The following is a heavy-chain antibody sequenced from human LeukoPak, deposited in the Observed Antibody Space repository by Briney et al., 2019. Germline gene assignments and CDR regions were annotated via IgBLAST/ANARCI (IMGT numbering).Heavy chain of an antibody. J-gene: IGHJ3*01. CDR2: MYSGGST. CDR1: GFTVRSNY. D-gene: IGHD2-15*01. V-gene: IGHV3-53*01. CDR3: ARDRYCSGGSCYGDAFDL. Sequence: GGSLRLTCTASGFTVRSNYMSWVRQSPRKGLEWVSIMYSGGSTDYADSVKGRFIISRDHSKNTLYLQMNSLRAEDTAVYYCARDRYCSGGSCYGDAFDLWGQGTMVTVSS.